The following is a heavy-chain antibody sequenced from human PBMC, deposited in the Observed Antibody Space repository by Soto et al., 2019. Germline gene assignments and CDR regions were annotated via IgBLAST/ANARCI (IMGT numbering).Heavy chain of an antibody. CDR2: IYPGDSDT. CDR3: ASLRSGELLYPTYYFDY. J-gene: IGHJ4*02. V-gene: IGHV5-51*01. Sequence: PGESLKISCKGSGYSFTSYWIGWVRQMPGKGLEWMGIIYPGDSDTRYSPSFQGQVTISADKSISTAYLQWSSLKASDTAMYYCASLRSGELLYPTYYFDYWGQGTLVTVSS. CDR1: GYSFTSYW. D-gene: IGHD3-16*01.